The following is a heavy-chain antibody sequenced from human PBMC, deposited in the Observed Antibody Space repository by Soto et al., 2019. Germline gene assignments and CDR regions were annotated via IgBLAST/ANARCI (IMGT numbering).Heavy chain of an antibody. V-gene: IGHV4-30-4*01. J-gene: IGHJ4*02. CDR1: GGSISSGDYY. CDR2: IYYSGST. D-gene: IGHD4-17*01. Sequence: SETLTLTCTVSGGSISSGDYYWSWIRQPPGKGLEWIGYIYYSGSTNYNPSLKSRVTISVDTSKNQFSLKLSSVTAADTAVYYCARRYGDYFDYWGQGTLVTVSS. CDR3: ARRYGDYFDY.